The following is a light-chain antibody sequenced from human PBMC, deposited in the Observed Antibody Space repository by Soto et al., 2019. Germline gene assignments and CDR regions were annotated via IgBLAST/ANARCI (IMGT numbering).Light chain of an antibody. Sequence: DIQMTQSPSSRSASVGGRGNITCRASQTVSSYLNWYQQKPGTVPKLLIYATSHLQSGVPSRFSGRGFGTDFTLTISSLQPEDFATYYCQQSFTTPSFGQGTRLENK. CDR2: ATS. V-gene: IGKV1-39*01. J-gene: IGKJ5*01. CDR1: QTVSSY. CDR3: QQSFTTPS.